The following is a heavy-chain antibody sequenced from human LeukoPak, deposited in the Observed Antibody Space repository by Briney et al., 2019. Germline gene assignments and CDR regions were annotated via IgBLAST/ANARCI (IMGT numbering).Heavy chain of an antibody. D-gene: IGHD6-19*01. V-gene: IGHV4-59*01. Sequence: KPSETLSLTCTVSGSSISSYYWSWIRQPPGKGLEWIGYIYYSGSTNYNPSLKSRVTISVDTSKNQFSLKLSSVTAADTAVYYCAREDEDSSGWYKAFDIWAKGQWSPSLQ. J-gene: IGHJ3*02. CDR3: AREDEDSSGWYKAFDI. CDR2: IYYSGST. CDR1: GSSISSYY.